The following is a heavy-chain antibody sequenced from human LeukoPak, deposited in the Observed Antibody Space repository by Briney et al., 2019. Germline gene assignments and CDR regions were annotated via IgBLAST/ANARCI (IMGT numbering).Heavy chain of an antibody. Sequence: SETLSLTCTVSGGSISSYYWSWIRQPPGKGLEWIGYIYYSGSTNYNPSLKSRVTISVDTSKNQFSLELSSVTAADTAVYYCAGRIAYGSGSYYGNYYYYGMDVWGQGTTVTVSS. D-gene: IGHD3-10*01. CDR2: IYYSGST. V-gene: IGHV4-59*01. CDR3: AGRIAYGSGSYYGNYYYYGMDV. CDR1: GGSISSYY. J-gene: IGHJ6*02.